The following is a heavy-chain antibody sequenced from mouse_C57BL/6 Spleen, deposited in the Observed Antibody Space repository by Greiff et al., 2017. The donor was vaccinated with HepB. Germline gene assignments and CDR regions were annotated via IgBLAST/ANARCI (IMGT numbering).Heavy chain of an antibody. D-gene: IGHD2-5*01. V-gene: IGHV1-15*01. CDR1: GYTFTDYE. CDR3: TRGGYSNLWFAY. J-gene: IGHJ3*01. Sequence: VQLQQSGAELVRPGASVTLSCKASGYTFTDYEMHWVKQTPVHGLEWIGAIDPETGGTAYNQKFKGKAILTADKSSSTAYMELRSLTSEDSAVYYCTRGGYSNLWFAYWGQGTLVTVSA. CDR2: IDPETGGT.